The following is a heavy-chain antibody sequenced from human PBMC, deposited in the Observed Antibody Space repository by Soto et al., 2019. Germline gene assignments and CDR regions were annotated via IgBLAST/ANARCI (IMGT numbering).Heavy chain of an antibody. CDR3: ARVGSYGLYYYYYYGMDV. Sequence: SVKVSCKASGGTFSRYAISWVRQAPGQGLEWMGGIIPIFGTANYAQKFQGRVTITADESTSTAYMELSSLRSEDTAVYYCARVGSYGLYYYYYYGMDVWGQGTTVTVSS. D-gene: IGHD5-18*01. J-gene: IGHJ6*02. V-gene: IGHV1-69*13. CDR2: IIPIFGTA. CDR1: GGTFSRYA.